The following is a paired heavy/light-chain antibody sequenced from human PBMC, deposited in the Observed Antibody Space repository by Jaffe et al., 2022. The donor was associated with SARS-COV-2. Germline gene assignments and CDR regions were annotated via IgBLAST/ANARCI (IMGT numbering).Heavy chain of an antibody. CDR3: ARGLPARHYYDSSGYALDY. CDR1: GGSFSGYY. J-gene: IGHJ4*02. V-gene: IGHV4-34*01. CDR2: INHSGST. Sequence: QVQLQQWGAGLLKPSETLSLTCAVYGGSFSGYYWSWIRQPPGKGLEWIGEINHSGSTNYNPSLKSRVTISVDTSKNQFSLKLSSVTAADTAVYYCARGLPARHYYDSSGYALDYWGQGTLVTVSS. D-gene: IGHD3-22*01.
Light chain of an antibody. V-gene: IGKV1D-8*01. Sequence: VIWMTQSPSLLSASTGDRVTISCRMSQGISSYLAWYQQKPGKAPELLIYAASTLQSGVPSRFSGSGSGTDFTLTISCLQSEDFATYYCQQYYSFPRTFGQGTKLEIK. CDR1: QGISSY. J-gene: IGKJ2*01. CDR3: QQYYSFPRT. CDR2: AAS.